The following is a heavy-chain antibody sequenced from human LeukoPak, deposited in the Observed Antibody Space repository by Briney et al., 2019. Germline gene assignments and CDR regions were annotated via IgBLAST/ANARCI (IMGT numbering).Heavy chain of an antibody. D-gene: IGHD4-11*01. V-gene: IGHV3-33*01. CDR1: GFTFSSHG. Sequence: GGSLRLSCAASGFTFSSHGMHWVRQAPGKGLEWVAVIWYDGSNKYYADSVKGRFTISRDNSKNTLYLQMNSLRAEDTAVYYCARDPETTGGYFDYWGQGTLVTVSS. J-gene: IGHJ4*02. CDR3: ARDPETTGGYFDY. CDR2: IWYDGSNK.